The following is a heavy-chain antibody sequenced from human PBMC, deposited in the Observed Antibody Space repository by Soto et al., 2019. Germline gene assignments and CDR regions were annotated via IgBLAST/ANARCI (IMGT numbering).Heavy chain of an antibody. CDR3: ARRVDFWSGHDAFYI. D-gene: IGHD3-3*01. V-gene: IGHV5-51*01. J-gene: IGHJ3*02. CDR1: GYSFTSYW. CDR2: IYPGDSDT. Sequence: GESLKISCKGSGYSFTSYWIGWVRQMPGKGLEWMGIIYPGDSDTRYSPSFQGQVTISADKSISTAYLQWSSLKASDTAMYYCARRVDFWSGHDAFYIWAQGTMVTVSS.